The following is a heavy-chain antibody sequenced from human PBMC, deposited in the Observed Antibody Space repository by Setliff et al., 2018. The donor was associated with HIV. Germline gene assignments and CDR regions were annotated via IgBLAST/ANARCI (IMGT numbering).Heavy chain of an antibody. Sequence: SETLSLTCGVSGYSISSDYYWGWIRQPPGKGLEWIGSIYYSGSAYYNPSFKSRVTLSVDTSENQFSLRLSSVTAADTAVYFCARGGTVSADFDSWGQGTLVTVSS. V-gene: IGHV4-38-2*01. D-gene: IGHD6-19*01. J-gene: IGHJ4*02. CDR3: ARGGTVSADFDS. CDR1: GYSISSDYY. CDR2: IYYSGSA.